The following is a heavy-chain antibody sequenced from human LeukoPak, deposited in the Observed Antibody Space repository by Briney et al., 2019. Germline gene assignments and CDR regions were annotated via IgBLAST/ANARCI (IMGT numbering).Heavy chain of an antibody. V-gene: IGHV5-51*03. CDR3: ARRSYDCSGYFDY. Sequence: PGESLKISCKGSGYSFTSYWIGWVRQMPGKGLEWMGIIYPGDSGTRYSPSFQGQVTISADKSISTAYLQWSSLKASDTAMYYCARRSYDCSGYFDYWGQGTLVTVSS. J-gene: IGHJ4*02. CDR1: GYSFTSYW. D-gene: IGHD3-22*01. CDR2: IYPGDSGT.